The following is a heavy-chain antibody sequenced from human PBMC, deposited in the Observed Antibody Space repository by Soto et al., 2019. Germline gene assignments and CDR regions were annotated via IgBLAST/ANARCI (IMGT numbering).Heavy chain of an antibody. CDR1: GGSISSGDYY. Sequence: SETLSLTCTVSGGSISSGDYYWSWIRQPPGKGLEWIGYIYYSGSTYYNPSLKSRVTISVDTSKNQFSLKLSSVTAADTAVYYCPREASSGYYRAWGQGTLVTVSS. CDR3: PREASSGYYRA. V-gene: IGHV4-30-4*01. J-gene: IGHJ5*02. CDR2: IYYSGST. D-gene: IGHD3-22*01.